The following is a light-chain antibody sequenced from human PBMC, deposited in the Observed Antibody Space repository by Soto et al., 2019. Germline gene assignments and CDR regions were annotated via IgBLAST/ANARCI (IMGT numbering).Light chain of an antibody. V-gene: IGKV1-33*01. CDR1: QDINNY. CDR3: QQYDNLPYT. J-gene: IGKJ2*01. Sequence: DIQMTQSPSSLSASVGDRVTITCQASQDINNYLNWYQQKPGKAPKLLIYDASNLETGVPSRFSGSGSGTDFTFTISSLYPEDFATYYCQQYDNLPYTFGQGTQLEIK. CDR2: DAS.